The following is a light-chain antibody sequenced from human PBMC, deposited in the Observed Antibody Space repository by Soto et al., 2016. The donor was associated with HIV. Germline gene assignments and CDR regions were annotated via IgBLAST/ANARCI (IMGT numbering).Light chain of an antibody. CDR3: QVWDSSSDHWV. CDR2: DDG. CDR1: NIGSKS. J-gene: IGLJ3*02. Sequence: SYELTQPPSVAVAPGKTATITCGGSNIGSKSVNWYQQKPGQAPVLVVFDDGDRPSGIPERFSGSNSGNTATLTISRVEAGDEADYYCQVWDSSSDHWVFGGGTKLTVL. V-gene: IGLV3-21*03.